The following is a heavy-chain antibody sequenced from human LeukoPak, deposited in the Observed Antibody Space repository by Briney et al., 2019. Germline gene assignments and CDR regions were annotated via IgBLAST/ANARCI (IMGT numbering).Heavy chain of an antibody. Sequence: GGPLTLSCGAWGFTDSRNYMSWVRDAPGKGVEWVTVIYSGGCNFQADLVKGRITLSRDHSKNLLYLQMNSLRAEDTAVYYCARDPVDIVATTRSVFYYYYYMDVWGKGTTVTGSS. D-gene: IGHD5-12*01. CDR3: ARDPVDIVATTRSVFYYYYYMDV. CDR2: IYSGGCN. J-gene: IGHJ6*03. CDR1: GFTDSRNY. V-gene: IGHV3-53*01.